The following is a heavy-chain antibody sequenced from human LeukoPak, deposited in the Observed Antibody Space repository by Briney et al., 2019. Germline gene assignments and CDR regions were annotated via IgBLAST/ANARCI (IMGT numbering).Heavy chain of an antibody. CDR1: GGSISSSSYY. CDR2: IYYSGST. V-gene: IGHV4-39*01. CDR3: ARRHGSGWYRLFDY. Sequence: SETLSLTCTVSGGSISSSSYYWGWIHQPPGKGLEWIGSIYYSGSTYYNPSLKSRVTISVDTSKNQFSLKLSSVTAADTAVYYCARRHGSGWYRLFDYWGQGTLVTVSS. J-gene: IGHJ4*02. D-gene: IGHD6-19*01.